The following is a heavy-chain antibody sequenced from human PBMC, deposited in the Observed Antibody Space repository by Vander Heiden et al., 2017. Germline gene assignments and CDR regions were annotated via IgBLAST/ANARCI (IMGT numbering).Heavy chain of an antibody. J-gene: IGHJ4*02. CDR2: ISWNSDSI. D-gene: IGHD4-17*01. CDR1: GFTFDDYD. V-gene: IGHV3-9*01. CDR3: AKDMSSTVVTPGDY. Sequence: VQLVASGGGLVQTGRSLSLSCDAPGFTFDDYDMHWVRQAAGKGLEWVSGISWNSDSIGYADSVKGRFTISSDNAKNSLYLQMNSLRAEDTALYYCAKDMSSTVVTPGDYWGQGTLVTVSS.